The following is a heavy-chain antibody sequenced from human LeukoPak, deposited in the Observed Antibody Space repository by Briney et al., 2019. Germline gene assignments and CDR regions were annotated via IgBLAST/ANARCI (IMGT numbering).Heavy chain of an antibody. CDR3: AKDAPIGY. J-gene: IGHJ4*02. Sequence: PGGSLRLSCAASGFTFSNYGLHWVRQAPGKGLEWVAFIRYDGSNKYYADSVKGRFTTSRDNSENTLYLQMNSLRPEDTAVYYCAKDAPIGYWGQGTLVTVSS. V-gene: IGHV3-30*02. CDR2: IRYDGSNK. CDR1: GFTFSNYG. D-gene: IGHD3-16*02.